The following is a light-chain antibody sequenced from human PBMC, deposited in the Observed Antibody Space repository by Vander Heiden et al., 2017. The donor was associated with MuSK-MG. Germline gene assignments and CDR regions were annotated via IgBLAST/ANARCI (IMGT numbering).Light chain of an antibody. J-gene: IGLJ3*02. CDR2: STN. Sequence: QSVLTQPHSASGTPGPRVTITSSGSDSNIGTSTVSWYQQRPGMAPQLLIYSTNKRPSGVPDRVSGAKAGPSASLIISGLQSEEEADYSCAAWDDSLNGPVFGGGTKLTVL. CDR3: AAWDDSLNGPV. V-gene: IGLV1-44*01. CDR1: DSNIGTST.